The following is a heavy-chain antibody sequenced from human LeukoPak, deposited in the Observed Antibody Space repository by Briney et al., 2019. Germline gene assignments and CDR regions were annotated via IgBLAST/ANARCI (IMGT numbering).Heavy chain of an antibody. V-gene: IGHV1-46*01. CDR1: GYTLTELS. J-gene: IGHJ3*02. CDR2: INPSGGST. D-gene: IGHD2-21*02. CDR3: ARGGVVTADDGVDAFDI. Sequence: ASVKVSCKVSGYTLTELSMHWVRQAPGQGLEWMGIINPSGGSTSYAQKFQGRVTMTRDTSTSTVYMELSSLRSEDTAVYYCARGGVVTADDGVDAFDIWGQGTMVTVSS.